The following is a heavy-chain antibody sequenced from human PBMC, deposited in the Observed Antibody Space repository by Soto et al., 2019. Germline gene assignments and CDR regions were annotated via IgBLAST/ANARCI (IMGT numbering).Heavy chain of an antibody. D-gene: IGHD6-13*01. CDR3: ARGERQQQRDT. Sequence: QVQLQESGPGLVKPSGTLSLTCAVSGDSISNTNWWSWVRQPPGKGLEGIGEIDHSGDTNYNPSLKSRVILSVDKSKNPFFLKVNSVTAADTAVYYCARGERQQQRDTWGRGILVTVSS. CDR2: IDHSGDT. V-gene: IGHV4-4*02. CDR1: GDSISNTNW. J-gene: IGHJ5*02.